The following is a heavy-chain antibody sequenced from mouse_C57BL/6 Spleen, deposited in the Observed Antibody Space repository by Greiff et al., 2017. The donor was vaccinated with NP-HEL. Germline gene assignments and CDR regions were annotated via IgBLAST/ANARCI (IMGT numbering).Heavy chain of an antibody. CDR3: ARVTGGAWFAY. J-gene: IGHJ3*01. CDR2: INPNNGGT. D-gene: IGHD4-1*01. Sequence: VQLQQSGPELVKPGASVKISCKASGYTFTDYYMNWVKQSHGKSLEWIGDINPNNGGTSYNQKFKGKATLTVDKSSSTAYMELRSLTSEDSAVYYCARVTGGAWFAYWGQGTLVTVSA. CDR1: GYTFTDYY. V-gene: IGHV1-26*01.